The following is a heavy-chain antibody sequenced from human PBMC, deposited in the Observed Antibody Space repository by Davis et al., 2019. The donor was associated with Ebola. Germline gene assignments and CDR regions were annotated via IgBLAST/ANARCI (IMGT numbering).Heavy chain of an antibody. D-gene: IGHD3-10*01. CDR1: GFTFSSYS. CDR2: ISSSSSTI. Sequence: GESLKISCAASGFTFSSYSMNWVRQAPGKGLEWVSYISSSSSTIYYADSVKGRFTISRDNAKNSLYLQMNSLRDEDTAVYYCARDLYRVVRGVINSWGQGTLVTVSS. J-gene: IGHJ5*02. V-gene: IGHV3-48*02. CDR3: ARDLYRVVRGVINS.